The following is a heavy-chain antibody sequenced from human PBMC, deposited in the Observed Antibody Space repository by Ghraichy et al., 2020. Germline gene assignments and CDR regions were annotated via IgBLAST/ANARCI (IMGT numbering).Heavy chain of an antibody. CDR3: ARSLLVAAAEFDY. CDR2: IYYSGST. D-gene: IGHD6-13*01. CDR1: GGSISSYY. V-gene: IGHV4-59*08. Sequence: SETLSLTCTVSGGSISSYYWSWIRQPPGKGLEWIGYIYYSGSTNYNPSLKSRVTISVDTSKNQFSLKLSSVTAADTAVYYCARSLLVAAAEFDYWGQGTLVTVSS. J-gene: IGHJ4*02.